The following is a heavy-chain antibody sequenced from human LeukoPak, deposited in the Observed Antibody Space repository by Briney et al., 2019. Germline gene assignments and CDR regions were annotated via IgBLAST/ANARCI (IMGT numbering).Heavy chain of an antibody. CDR3: ARDELADYYDSSGYFDY. D-gene: IGHD3-22*01. V-gene: IGHV3-7*01. CDR1: GFTFSSYW. J-gene: IGHJ4*02. Sequence: GGSLRLSCAASGFTFSSYWMSWVRQAPGKGLEWVANIKQDGSEKYYVDSVKGRFTISRDNAKNSLYLQMNSLRAEDTAVYYCARDELADYYDSSGYFDYWGQGTLVTVSS. CDR2: IKQDGSEK.